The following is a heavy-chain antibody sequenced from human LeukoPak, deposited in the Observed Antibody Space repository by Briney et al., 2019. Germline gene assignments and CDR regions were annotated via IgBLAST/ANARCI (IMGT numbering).Heavy chain of an antibody. V-gene: IGHV4-61*02. CDR1: GGSISSGSYY. CDR3: ARDAFYGDGYKLDY. CDR2: IYTSGST. J-gene: IGHJ4*02. D-gene: IGHD5-24*01. Sequence: SQTLSLTCTVSGGSISSGSYYWSWIRQPAGKGLEWIGRIYTSGSTNYNPSLKSRVTISVDTSKNQFSLKLSSVTAADTAVYYCARDAFYGDGYKLDYWGQGTLVTVSS.